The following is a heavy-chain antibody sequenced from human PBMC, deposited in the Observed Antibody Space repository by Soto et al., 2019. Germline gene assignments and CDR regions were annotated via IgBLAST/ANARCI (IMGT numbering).Heavy chain of an antibody. J-gene: IGHJ4*02. Sequence: GGSLRLSCAASGFTFGNYWMHWVRQAPGKGLVWVSRVNPDGSGATYADSVKGRFTISRDNAKNTLYLQMNSLRGDDTAVYYCSRDRALWFRYYWGKGSLVPVSA. CDR3: SRDRALWFRYY. V-gene: IGHV3-74*01. CDR1: GFTFGNYW. CDR2: VNPDGSGA. D-gene: IGHD3-10*01.